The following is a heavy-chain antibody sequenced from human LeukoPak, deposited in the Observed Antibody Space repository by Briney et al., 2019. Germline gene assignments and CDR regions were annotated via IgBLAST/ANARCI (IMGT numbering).Heavy chain of an antibody. CDR2: IYYSGST. J-gene: IGHJ4*02. CDR3: ARHVPYYDILTGYYPNYFDY. D-gene: IGHD3-9*01. CDR1: GGPISSYY. Sequence: SETLSLTCTVSGGPISSYYWSWIRQPPGKGLEWIGYIYYSGSTNYNPSLKSRVTISVDTSKNQFSLKLSSVTAADTAVYYCARHVPYYDILTGYYPNYFDYWGQGTLVTVSS. V-gene: IGHV4-59*08.